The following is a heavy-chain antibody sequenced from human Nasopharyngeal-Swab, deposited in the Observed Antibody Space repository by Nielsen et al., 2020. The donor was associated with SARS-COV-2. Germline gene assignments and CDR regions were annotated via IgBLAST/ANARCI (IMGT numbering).Heavy chain of an antibody. J-gene: IGHJ4*02. D-gene: IGHD3-16*01. V-gene: IGHV3-30-3*01. CDR3: VRGPLRTSKAFFDY. Sequence: GGSLRLSCAASGFSFSAFTMHWIRQIPGKGLEWVAFISHDGFDKDYATSVRGRFTISRDNHRNTVYLQLDSLRSDDTAVYYCVRGPLRTSKAFFDYWGQGTLVTVSS. CDR1: GFSFSAFT. CDR2: ISHDGFDK.